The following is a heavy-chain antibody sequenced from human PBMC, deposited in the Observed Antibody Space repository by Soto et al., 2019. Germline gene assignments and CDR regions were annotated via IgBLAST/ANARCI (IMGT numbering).Heavy chain of an antibody. CDR1: VLTFSDYA. V-gene: IGHV3-23*01. D-gene: IGHD1-7*01. Sequence: PGGSLRLSCATSVLTFSDYAMSWFRQAPGGGLEWVSSMSGSSSTTYYADSVRGRFTISRDRSKNTLYLQMSSLRAEDTALYYCAKNQERELPRVIDFWGQGTLVTVSS. CDR3: AKNQERELPRVIDF. J-gene: IGHJ4*02. CDR2: MSGSSSTT.